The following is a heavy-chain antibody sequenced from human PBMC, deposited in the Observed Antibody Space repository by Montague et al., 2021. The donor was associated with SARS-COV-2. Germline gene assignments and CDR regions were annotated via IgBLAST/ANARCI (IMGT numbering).Heavy chain of an antibody. Sequence: SETLSLTCTVSGGSIRDVYWRWIRQTPGKRRKWIADVCYSRTTSYNPSLKSRATISVDTSKNQFSLRLDPVTAADTAVYYWARGNARITIFGVSACWFDPWGQGTLVTVYS. CDR1: GGSIRDVY. V-gene: IGHV4-59*01. CDR3: ARGNARITIFGVSACWFDP. CDR2: VCYSRTT. D-gene: IGHD3-3*01. J-gene: IGHJ5*02.